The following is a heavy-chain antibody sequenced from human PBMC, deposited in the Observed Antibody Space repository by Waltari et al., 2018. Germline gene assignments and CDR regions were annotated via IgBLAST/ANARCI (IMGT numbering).Heavy chain of an antibody. CDR2: MYFSGTK. CDR3: ARLPRGSVIIGAFDI. V-gene: IGHV4-59*11. D-gene: IGHD3-22*01. J-gene: IGHJ3*02. CDR1: WDSIRSHF. Sequence: VQLQESGPGLVKPSETLSLRCNVSWDSIRSHFWSWIRQAPGKGLEWIGHMYFSGTKDYSPSLKSRVAISIDTSKNHFSLSLRSVTAADTASYYCARLPRGSVIIGAFDIWGQGTQVTVSS.